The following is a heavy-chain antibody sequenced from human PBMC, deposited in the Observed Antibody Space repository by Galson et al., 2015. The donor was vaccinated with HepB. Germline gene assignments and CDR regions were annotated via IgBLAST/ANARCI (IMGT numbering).Heavy chain of an antibody. J-gene: IGHJ5*02. V-gene: IGHV1-46*01. Sequence: SVKVSCKASGYTFTSYYMHWVRQAPGQGLEWMGIINPSGGSTSYAQKFQGRVTMTGDTSTSTVYMELSSLRSEDTAVYYCARPKYSSSWYENWFDPWGQGTLVTVSS. CDR3: ARPKYSSSWYENWFDP. D-gene: IGHD6-13*01. CDR2: INPSGGST. CDR1: GYTFTSYY.